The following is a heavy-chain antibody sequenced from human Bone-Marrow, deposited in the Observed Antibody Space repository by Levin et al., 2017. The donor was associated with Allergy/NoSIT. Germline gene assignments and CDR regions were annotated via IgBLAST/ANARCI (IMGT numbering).Heavy chain of an antibody. CDR3: ARDSGSGLDY. CDR2: IGSAGDT. J-gene: IGHJ4*02. V-gene: IGHV3-13*01. CDR1: GFTFSTYG. D-gene: IGHD6-19*01. Sequence: GGSLRLSCAASGFTFSTYGMDWVRQATGKGLEWVSHIGSAGDTWYSDSVKGRFTISRENAKNSLYLQMNSLSAGDTAVYYCARDSGSGLDYWGQGTLVTVSS.